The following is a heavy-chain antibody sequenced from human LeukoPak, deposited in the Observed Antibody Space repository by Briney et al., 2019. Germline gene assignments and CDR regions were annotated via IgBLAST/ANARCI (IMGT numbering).Heavy chain of an antibody. J-gene: IGHJ4*02. V-gene: IGHV3-66*01. D-gene: IGHD5-24*01. CDR2: IYSGGST. CDR3: ARDLRDGYISSLDY. Sequence: GGSLRLSCAASGFSFSSYGIHWVRQAPGKGLEWVSVIYSGGSTYYADSVKGRFTISRDNSKNTLYLRMNSLRAEDTAVYYCARDLRDGYISSLDYWGQGTLVTVSS. CDR1: GFSFSSYG.